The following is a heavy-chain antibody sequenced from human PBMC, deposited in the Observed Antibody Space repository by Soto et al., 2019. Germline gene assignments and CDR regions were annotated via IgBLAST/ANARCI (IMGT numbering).Heavy chain of an antibody. CDR1: GGTFSSYA. Sequence: ASVKVSCKASGGTFSSYAISWVRQAPGQGLEWMGGIIPIFGTANYAQKFQGRVTITADESTSTAYMELSSLRSEDTAVYYCARDPSQQLGQAFQHWGQGTLVTVSS. J-gene: IGHJ1*01. CDR3: ARDPSQQLGQAFQH. D-gene: IGHD6-13*01. V-gene: IGHV1-69*13. CDR2: IIPIFGTA.